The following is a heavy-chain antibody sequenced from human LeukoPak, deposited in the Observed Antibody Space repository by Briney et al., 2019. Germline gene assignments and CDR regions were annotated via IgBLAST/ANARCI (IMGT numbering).Heavy chain of an antibody. CDR3: ARDRLVVVPAANIGRVFYGMDV. CDR2: INPNSGGT. D-gene: IGHD2-2*01. J-gene: IGHJ6*02. CDR1: GYTFTGYY. V-gene: IGHV1-2*04. Sequence: ASVKVSCKASGYTFTGYYMHWVRQAPGQGLEWMGWINPNSGGTNYAQKFQGWVTMTRDTSISTAYMELSRLRSDDTAVYYCARDRLVVVPAANIGRVFYGMDVWGQGTTVTVSS.